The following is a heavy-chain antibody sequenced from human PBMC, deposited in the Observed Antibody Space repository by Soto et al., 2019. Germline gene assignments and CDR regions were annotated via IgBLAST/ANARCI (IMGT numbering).Heavy chain of an antibody. D-gene: IGHD5-12*01. J-gene: IGHJ3*02. CDR3: ASRRDGYHSALDI. V-gene: IGHV1-69*13. Sequence: ASVKVSCKASGGTFSNYAINWVRQAPGLGLEWMGQVTPNFATAKHAQKFQGRVTITADESASTAYMYVSSLRSEDTDVYFCASRRDGYHSALDIWGQGTLVTVSS. CDR2: VTPNFATA. CDR1: GGTFSNYA.